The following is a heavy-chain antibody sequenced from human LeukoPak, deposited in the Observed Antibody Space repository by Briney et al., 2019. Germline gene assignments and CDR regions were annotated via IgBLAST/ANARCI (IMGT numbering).Heavy chain of an antibody. CDR1: GFTFSSYW. V-gene: IGHV3-7*03. D-gene: IGHD5-18*01. Sequence: PGGSLRLSCAASGFTFSSYWMSWVRQAPGKGLEWVTNIKQDGSEKYYVDSVKGRFTISRDNAKNSLYQQMNSLRAEDTAVYYCAKEDGYSYVNWFDPWGQGTLVTVSS. J-gene: IGHJ5*02. CDR3: AKEDGYSYVNWFDP. CDR2: IKQDGSEK.